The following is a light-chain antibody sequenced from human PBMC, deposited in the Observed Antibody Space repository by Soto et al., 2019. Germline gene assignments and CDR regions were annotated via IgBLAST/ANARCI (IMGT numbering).Light chain of an antibody. CDR1: SSDVGGYNY. J-gene: IGLJ3*02. CDR2: EVS. CDR3: SSYTSSSTLEV. Sequence: QSVLTQPVSVSGSPGQSITISCTGTSSDVGGYNYVSWYQQHPGKAPKLMIYEVSNRPSGVSNRFSGSKSGNTASLTISGLQAEDEADYYCSSYTSSSTLEVFGGGTQLTVL. V-gene: IGLV2-14*01.